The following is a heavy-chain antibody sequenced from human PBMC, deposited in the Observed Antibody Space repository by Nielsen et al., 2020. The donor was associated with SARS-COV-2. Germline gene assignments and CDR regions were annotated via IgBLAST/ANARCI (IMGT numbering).Heavy chain of an antibody. CDR2: ISWNSGSI. Sequence: GGSLRLSCAASGFTFDDYAMHWVRQAPGKGLEWVSGISWNSGSIGYADSVKGRFTISRDNAKNSLYLQMNSLQPDDTAIYYCARFRGTINSSDYWGQGTLVIVSS. CDR3: ARFRGTINSSDY. CDR1: GFTFDDYA. V-gene: IGHV3-9*01. D-gene: IGHD1-26*01. J-gene: IGHJ4*02.